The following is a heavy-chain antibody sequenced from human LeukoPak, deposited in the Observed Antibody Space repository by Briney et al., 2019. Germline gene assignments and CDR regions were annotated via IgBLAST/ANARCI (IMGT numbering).Heavy chain of an antibody. CDR2: IYYSGST. CDR1: GGSINSYC. D-gene: IGHD2-2*01. V-gene: IGHV4-59*08. J-gene: IGHJ4*02. CDR3: ARSSAHAAMPFDY. Sequence: SETLSLTCTVSGGSINSYCWSWIRQSPGKGLEWIGYIYYSGSTNYNPSLKSRLTISVDTSKNQFSLKLSSVTAADTAVYYCARSSAHAAMPFDYWGQGTLVTVSS.